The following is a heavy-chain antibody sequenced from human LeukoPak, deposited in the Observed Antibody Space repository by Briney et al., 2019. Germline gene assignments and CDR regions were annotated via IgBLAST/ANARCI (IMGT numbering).Heavy chain of an antibody. CDR1: GFSFGSYP. CDR2: NSYDDSDN. D-gene: IGHD3-10*01. CDR3: GRASGGGTFSLVDH. V-gene: IGHV3-30*04. J-gene: IGHJ4*01. Sequence: GGSLRLSRAGPGFSFGSYPLHLVPPAPGKGLGWGAVNSYDDSDNNFTDSVEGRFSLFRDITKNTVSLQMNSLRGEETAVYYWGRASGGGTFSLVDHWGQGTLVTVSP.